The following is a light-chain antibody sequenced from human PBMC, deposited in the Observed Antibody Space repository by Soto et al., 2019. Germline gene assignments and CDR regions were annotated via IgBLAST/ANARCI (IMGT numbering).Light chain of an antibody. V-gene: IGKV3-20*01. Sequence: EIVLTQSPGTLSLSPGERATLSCRASQSVSSSYFAWYQQKPGQAPRLLIYGASTRATGIPDRFSGSGSGTDFTLTISRLEPEDFAVYYCQQYYSSAPRTFGQGTKV. CDR1: QSVSSSY. J-gene: IGKJ1*01. CDR3: QQYYSSAPRT. CDR2: GAS.